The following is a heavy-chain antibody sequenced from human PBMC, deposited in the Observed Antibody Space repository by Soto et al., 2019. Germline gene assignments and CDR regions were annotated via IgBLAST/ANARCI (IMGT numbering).Heavy chain of an antibody. J-gene: IGHJ5*02. Sequence: SEALSLTCAVSGGSISSGGYSWSWIRQPPGKGLEWMGYIYHSGSTYYNPSLKSRVTISVDRSKNQSSLKLRSVTAADTAVYYCAREYRSSSANWFDPWGQGTLVTVS. CDR2: IYHSGST. CDR3: AREYRSSSANWFDP. D-gene: IGHD6-6*01. CDR1: GGSISSGGYS. V-gene: IGHV4-30-2*01.